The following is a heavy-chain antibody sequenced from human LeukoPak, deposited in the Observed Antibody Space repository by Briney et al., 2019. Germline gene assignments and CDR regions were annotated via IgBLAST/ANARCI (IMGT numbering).Heavy chain of an antibody. D-gene: IGHD3-22*01. CDR3: ARGRGPLDYYDSSGLYYFDY. J-gene: IGHJ4*02. V-gene: IGHV4-59*01. Sequence: PSETLSLTCTVSGGSISSYYWSWIRQPPGKELEWIGYIYYSGSTNYNPSLKSRVTISVDTSKNQFSLKLSSVTAADTAVYYCARGRGPLDYYDSSGLYYFDYWGQGTLVTVSS. CDR1: GGSISSYY. CDR2: IYYSGST.